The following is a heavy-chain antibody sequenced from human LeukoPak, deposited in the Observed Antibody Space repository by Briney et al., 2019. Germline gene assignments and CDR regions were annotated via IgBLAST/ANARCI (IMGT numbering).Heavy chain of an antibody. CDR1: GGSISSYY. CDR3: ARDSGSWRGVDY. Sequence: SETLSLTCTVSGGSISSYYWSWLRPPPGKGLEWFGYIYYSGSTNYNPSLKSRVTISLDTSKNQFSLKLSSVTAADTAVYYCARDSGSWRGVDYWGQGTLVTVSS. CDR2: IYYSGST. J-gene: IGHJ4*02. D-gene: IGHD6-13*01. V-gene: IGHV4-59*01.